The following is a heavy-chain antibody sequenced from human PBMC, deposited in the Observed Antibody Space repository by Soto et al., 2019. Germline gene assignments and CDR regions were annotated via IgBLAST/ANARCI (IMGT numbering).Heavy chain of an antibody. J-gene: IGHJ4*01. CDR3: VSRIPSWVFDY. Sequence: PGGSLRLSCAVSGFTVSNNYMGWVRQAPGRGLEWVSVMYAGGDTHYADSVKGRFTISRDKSENTLYLQMNSLRDEDTGVYFCVSRIPSWVFDYWGLGTLVTVSS. CDR2: MYAGGDT. V-gene: IGHV3-53*01. CDR1: GFTVSNNY. D-gene: IGHD2-21*01.